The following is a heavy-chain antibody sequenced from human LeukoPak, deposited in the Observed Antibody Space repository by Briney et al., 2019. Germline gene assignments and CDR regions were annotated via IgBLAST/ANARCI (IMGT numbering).Heavy chain of an antibody. D-gene: IGHD4-23*01. CDR1: GGSISSSSYD. Sequence: TSETQSLTCNVSGGSISSSSYDWAWTRQPPGKGLEWIGSIYYSGSTYYNPSLKSRLTISVDTSKNQFSLNLRSVTAADTAVYYCARQGDSGGNFFDDWGQGALVNVSS. V-gene: IGHV4-39*01. CDR3: ARQGDSGGNFFDD. J-gene: IGHJ4*02. CDR2: IYYSGST.